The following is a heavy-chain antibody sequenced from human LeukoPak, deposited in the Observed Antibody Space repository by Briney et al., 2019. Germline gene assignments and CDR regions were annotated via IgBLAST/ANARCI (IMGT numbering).Heavy chain of an antibody. CDR1: GGSISSYY. D-gene: IGHD3-10*01. Sequence: SETLSLTCTVSGGSISSYYWSWIRQPPGKGLEWIGYIYYSGSTNYNPSLKSRVTISVDTSKNQFSLKLSSVTAADTAVYYCASGVYTGLLWLGELTYWGQGTLVTVSS. CDR2: IYYSGST. V-gene: IGHV4-59*01. CDR3: ASGVYTGLLWLGELTY. J-gene: IGHJ4*02.